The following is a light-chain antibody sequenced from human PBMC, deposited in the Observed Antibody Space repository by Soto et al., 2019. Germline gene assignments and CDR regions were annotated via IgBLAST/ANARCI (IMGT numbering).Light chain of an antibody. CDR1: QNINNY. Sequence: DIQMTQSPSSLSASVGDRVTITCRASQNINNYLNWYQQKPGKAPNLLIFAASSLQSGVPSRFSGSGSGTEFSLTITFLQPGDFATYYCQQSYNTPPWTFGQGTTVEFK. V-gene: IGKV1-39*01. CDR2: AAS. CDR3: QQSYNTPPWT. J-gene: IGKJ1*01.